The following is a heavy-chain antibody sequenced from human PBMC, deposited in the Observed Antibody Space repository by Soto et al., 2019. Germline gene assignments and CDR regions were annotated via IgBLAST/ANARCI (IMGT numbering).Heavy chain of an antibody. Sequence: HPGGSLRLSCAASGFTFSSYAMHWVRQAPGKGLEWVAVISYDGSNKYYADSVKGRFTISRDNSKNTLYLQMNSLRAEDTAVYYCARANSSSWYGYYFDYWGQGTLVTVSS. V-gene: IGHV3-30-3*01. CDR3: ARANSSSWYGYYFDY. CDR2: ISYDGSNK. CDR1: GFTFSSYA. D-gene: IGHD6-13*01. J-gene: IGHJ4*02.